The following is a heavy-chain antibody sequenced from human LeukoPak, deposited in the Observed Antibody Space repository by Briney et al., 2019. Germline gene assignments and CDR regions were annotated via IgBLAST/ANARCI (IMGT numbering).Heavy chain of an antibody. CDR1: GYTFTSYG. V-gene: IGHV1-18*01. Sequence: ASVKVSCKASGYTFTSYGISWVRQAPGQRVEWMGWISAYNGNTNYAQKLQGRVTMTTDTSTSTAYMEMRSLRSDDTAVYYCARDLYSRYSSSWYYFDHWGQGTLVTVSS. CDR2: ISAYNGNT. CDR3: ARDLYSRYSSSWYYFDH. D-gene: IGHD6-13*01. J-gene: IGHJ4*02.